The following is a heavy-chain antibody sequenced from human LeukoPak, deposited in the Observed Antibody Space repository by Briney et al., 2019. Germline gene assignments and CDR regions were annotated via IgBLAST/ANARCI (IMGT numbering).Heavy chain of an antibody. CDR2: ISSSSSYI. CDR1: GFALSSYA. D-gene: IGHD3-3*01. J-gene: IGHJ6*02. CDR3: ARDITYDFWSGYPYGMDV. V-gene: IGHV3-21*01. Sequence: GGSLRLSCAASGFALSSYAMHWVRQAPGKGLEWVSSISSSSSYIYYADSVKGRFTISRDNAKNSLYLQMNSLRAEDTAVYYCARDITYDFWSGYPYGMDVWGQGTTVTVSS.